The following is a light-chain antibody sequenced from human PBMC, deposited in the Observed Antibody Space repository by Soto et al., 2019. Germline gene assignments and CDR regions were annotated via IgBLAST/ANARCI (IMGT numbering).Light chain of an antibody. CDR1: QDISNY. J-gene: IGKJ4*01. V-gene: IGKV1-33*01. CDR2: DAS. CDR3: QQYDNRPLT. Sequence: DIQMTQSPSSLSASVGDRVTITCQTSQDISNYLTWYQQKPGKAPELLIYDASNWETGVPSRFSGSGSGTDFTFTISSLQPEDIATYYCQQYDNRPLTFGGGTKVAIK.